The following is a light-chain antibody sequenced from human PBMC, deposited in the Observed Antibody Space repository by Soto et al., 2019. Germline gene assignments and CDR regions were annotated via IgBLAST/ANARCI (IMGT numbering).Light chain of an antibody. J-gene: IGKJ4*01. CDR1: QSISSW. V-gene: IGKV1-5*01. CDR2: DAS. Sequence: DIQMTQSPSTLSASVGDRVTITCRASQSISSWLAWYQQKPGKAPKLLIYDASTLESGVPSRFSGSGSGTEFTLTISSLQPDDFATYYCQQYNSYPLTYGGGTKVEIK. CDR3: QQYNSYPLT.